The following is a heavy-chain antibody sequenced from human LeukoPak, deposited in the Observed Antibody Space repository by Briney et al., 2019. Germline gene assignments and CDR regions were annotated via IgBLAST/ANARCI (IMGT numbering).Heavy chain of an antibody. D-gene: IGHD1-26*01. CDR2: IYHSGST. J-gene: IGHJ4*02. V-gene: IGHV4-38-2*01. CDR3: ARREVGATILGGNYFDY. CDR1: GYSISSGYC. Sequence: PSETLSLTCAVSGYSISSGYCWGWIRQPPGKGLEWIGSIYHSGSTYYNPSLKSRVTISVDTSKNQFSLKLSSVTAADTAVYYCARREVGATILGGNYFDYWGQGILVTVSS.